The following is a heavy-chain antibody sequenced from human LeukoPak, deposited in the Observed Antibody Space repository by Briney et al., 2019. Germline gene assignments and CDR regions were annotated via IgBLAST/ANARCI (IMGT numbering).Heavy chain of an antibody. CDR2: IYYSGST. CDR1: GGSISSSSYY. CDR3: ARMGVAVAGPFFDY. Sequence: SETLSLTCTVSGGSISSSSYYWGWIRQPPGKGLEWIGSIYYSGSTYYNPSLKSRVTISVDTSKNQFSLKLSSVTAADTAVYYCARMGVAVAGPFFDYWGQGTLVTVSS. V-gene: IGHV4-39*07. D-gene: IGHD6-19*01. J-gene: IGHJ4*02.